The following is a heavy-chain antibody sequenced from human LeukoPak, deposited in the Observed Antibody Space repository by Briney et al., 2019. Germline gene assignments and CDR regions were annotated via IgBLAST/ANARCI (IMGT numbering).Heavy chain of an antibody. CDR1: GYTFTSYG. Sequence: ASVKVSCKASGYTFTSYGISWVRQAPGQGLEWMGWISAYNGNTNYAQKLQGRVTMTTDTSTNTAYMELRSLRSDDTAVYYCARVNCSSTSCYLVINYWGQGTLVTVSS. CDR2: ISAYNGNT. CDR3: ARVNCSSTSCYLVINY. V-gene: IGHV1-18*01. J-gene: IGHJ4*02. D-gene: IGHD2-2*01.